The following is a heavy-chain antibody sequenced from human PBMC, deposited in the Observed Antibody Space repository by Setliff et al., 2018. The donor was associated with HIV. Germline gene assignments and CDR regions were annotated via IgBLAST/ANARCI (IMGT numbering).Heavy chain of an antibody. V-gene: IGHV1-69*05. CDR2: IIPSFGTV. J-gene: IGHJ4*02. D-gene: IGHD3-10*01. CDR1: GGSLNNYA. CDR3: ARDNIIWSKDY. Sequence: SVKVSCKASGGSLNNYAISWVRQAPGQGLEWTGGIIPSFGTVTYAQKFQGRVTITTDESMTTVYMELSSLRSEDTAVYYCARDNIIWSKDYWGQGTLVTVSS.